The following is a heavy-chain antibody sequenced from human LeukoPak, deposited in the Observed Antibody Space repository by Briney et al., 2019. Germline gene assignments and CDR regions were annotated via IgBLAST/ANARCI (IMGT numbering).Heavy chain of an antibody. V-gene: IGHV1-18*01. CDR3: ARAGPGSGWYFDY. D-gene: IGHD6-19*01. Sequence: ASVKVSCKASGYDFTSVGITWVRRAPGQGLEWMGWISPYNGNTRYAQKVQGRVAMTTDTATTTAYMELRGLSFNDTAVYYCARAGPGSGWYFDYWGQGTLVTVSS. J-gene: IGHJ4*02. CDR2: ISPYNGNT. CDR1: GYDFTSVG.